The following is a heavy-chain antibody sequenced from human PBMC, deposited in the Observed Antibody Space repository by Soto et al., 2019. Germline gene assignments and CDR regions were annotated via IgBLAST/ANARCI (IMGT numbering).Heavy chain of an antibody. CDR3: ARAPATEVYYYYYGMDV. J-gene: IGHJ6*02. CDR2: IYYSGST. V-gene: IGHV4-30-4*01. Sequence: SETLSLTCTVSGGSISSGDYYWSWIRQPPGKGLEWIGYIYYSGSTYYNPSLKSRVTISVDTSKNQFSLELSSVTAADTAVYYCARAPATEVYYYYYGMDVWGQGTTVTVSS. CDR1: GGSISSGDYY.